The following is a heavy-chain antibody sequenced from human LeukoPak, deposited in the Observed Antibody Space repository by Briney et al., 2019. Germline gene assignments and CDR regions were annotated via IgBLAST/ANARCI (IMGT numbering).Heavy chain of an antibody. D-gene: IGHD3-16*02. V-gene: IGHV4-59*01. CDR1: GGSISSYY. J-gene: IGHJ6*02. Sequence: ASETLSLTCTVSGGSISSYYWSWIRQPPGKGLEWIGYIYYSGSTNYNPSLKSRVTISADTSKNQFSLKLSSVTAADTAVYYCARGRYDYVWGSYRPYYYYGMDVWGRGTTVTVSS. CDR2: IYYSGST. CDR3: ARGRYDYVWGSYRPYYYYGMDV.